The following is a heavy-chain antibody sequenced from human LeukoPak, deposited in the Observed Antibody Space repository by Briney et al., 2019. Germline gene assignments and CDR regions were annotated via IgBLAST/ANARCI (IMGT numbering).Heavy chain of an antibody. J-gene: IGHJ4*02. V-gene: IGHV3-7*04. D-gene: IGHD6-13*01. CDR2: IKQDGSEK. Sequence: PGGSLRLSCAASGFMFSTYGMHWVRQAPGKGLEWVANIKQDGSEKYYVDSVKGRFTISRDNAKNSLYLQMNSLRAEDTAVYYCATDGIAAATDYWGQGTLVTVSS. CDR1: GFMFSTYG. CDR3: ATDGIAAATDY.